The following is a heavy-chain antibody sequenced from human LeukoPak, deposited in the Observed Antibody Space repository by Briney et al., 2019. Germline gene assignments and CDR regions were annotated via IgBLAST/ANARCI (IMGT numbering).Heavy chain of an antibody. D-gene: IGHD3-3*01. CDR3: ATRSRITIFGVAPLDAFDI. CDR1: GFTFDDYA. V-gene: IGHV3-9*01. J-gene: IGHJ3*02. Sequence: GGSLRLSCSASGFTFDDYALHWVRQAPGKGLEWVSGISWNSGSIGYADSVKGRFTISRDSAKNSLYLQMNSLRAEDTALYYCATRSRITIFGVAPLDAFDIWGQGTMVTVSS. CDR2: ISWNSGSI.